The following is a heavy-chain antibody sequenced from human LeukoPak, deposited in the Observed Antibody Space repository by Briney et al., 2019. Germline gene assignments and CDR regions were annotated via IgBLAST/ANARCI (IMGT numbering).Heavy chain of an antibody. D-gene: IGHD2-2*01. J-gene: IGHJ3*02. Sequence: PGGSLRLSCAASGFTFSNAWMSWVRQAPGKGLEWVGRIKSKTDGGTTDYAAPVKGRFTISRDDSKNTLYLQMNSLKTEDTAVYYCTTEYCSSASCYADAFDIWGQGTMVTVSS. V-gene: IGHV3-15*01. CDR3: TTEYCSSASCYADAFDI. CDR2: IKSKTDGGTT. CDR1: GFTFSNAW.